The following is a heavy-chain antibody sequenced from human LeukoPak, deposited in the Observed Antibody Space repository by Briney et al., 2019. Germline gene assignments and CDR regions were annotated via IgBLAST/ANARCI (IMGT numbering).Heavy chain of an antibody. CDR2: ISWNSGRI. J-gene: IGHJ4*02. V-gene: IGHV3-9*01. Sequence: GGSLRLSCAASGFTFNDYAMHWVRQGPGKGLEWVSGISWNSGRIGYADSVKGRFIISRDNAKNSLYLQMNSLRSEDTAFYYCAKATYSTSPGYYFDYWGQGTLVTVSS. CDR1: GFTFNDYA. D-gene: IGHD6-6*01. CDR3: AKATYSTSPGYYFDY.